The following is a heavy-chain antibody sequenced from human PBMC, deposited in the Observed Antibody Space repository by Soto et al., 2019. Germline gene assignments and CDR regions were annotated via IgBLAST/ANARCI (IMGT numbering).Heavy chain of an antibody. D-gene: IGHD3-10*01. Sequence: QVQLVESGGGLVKPGGSLRLSCAASGLTFSDHYMTWIRQAPGKGLEWISYISSSAGTIYYAESVKGRFTISRDNAKNSLYLQMTNLRAEDTAVYYCARAPYFASGTYYYYALDVWGQGTTVTVSS. CDR2: ISSSAGTI. V-gene: IGHV3-11*01. CDR1: GLTFSDHY. CDR3: ARAPYFASGTYYYYALDV. J-gene: IGHJ6*02.